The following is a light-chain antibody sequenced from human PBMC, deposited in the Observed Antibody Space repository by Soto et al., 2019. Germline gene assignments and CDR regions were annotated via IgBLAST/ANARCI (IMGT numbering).Light chain of an antibody. V-gene: IGLV1-40*01. CDR1: SSNIGAGYD. CDR3: QSYDSSLTGFWV. J-gene: IGLJ3*02. CDR2: GNN. Sequence: QSVLTQPPSVSGAPGQRVTISCTGSSSNIGAGYDVHWYQQLPGTAPKLLIYGNNNRPSGVPDRFSGSKSGTSASLAITGLQADDEADYYCQSYDSSLTGFWVFGGGTKLTVL.